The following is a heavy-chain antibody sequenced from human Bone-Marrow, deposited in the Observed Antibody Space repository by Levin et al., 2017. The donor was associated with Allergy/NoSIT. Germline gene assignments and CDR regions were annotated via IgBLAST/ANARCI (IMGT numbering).Heavy chain of an antibody. CDR3: AKVSHYDFWSGYSDY. Sequence: PGGSLRLSCAASGFTFSSYAMSWVRQAPGKGLEWVSAISGSGGSTYYADSVKGRFTISRDNSKNTLYLQMNSLRAEDTAVYYCAKVSHYDFWSGYSDYWGQGTLVTVSS. CDR2: ISGSGGST. D-gene: IGHD3-3*01. J-gene: IGHJ4*02. CDR1: GFTFSSYA. V-gene: IGHV3-23*01.